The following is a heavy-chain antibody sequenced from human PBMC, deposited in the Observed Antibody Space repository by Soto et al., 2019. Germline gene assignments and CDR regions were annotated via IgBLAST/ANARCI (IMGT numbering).Heavy chain of an antibody. V-gene: IGHV3-7*03. D-gene: IGHD7-27*01. Sequence: PGGYPGFCCAASEFTFSNYWMRWVRQAPGKGLEWVANIKEDASERYYVDSVKGRFTISRDSANNSLFLQLDSLRAEDTAVYYRARLPNAGYCDYWVQ. CDR2: IKEDASER. CDR1: EFTFSNYW. CDR3: ARLPNAGYCDY. J-gene: IGHJ4*02.